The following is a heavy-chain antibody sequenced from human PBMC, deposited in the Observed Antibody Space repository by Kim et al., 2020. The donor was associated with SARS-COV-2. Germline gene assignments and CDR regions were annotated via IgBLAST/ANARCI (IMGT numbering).Heavy chain of an antibody. D-gene: IGHD5-12*01. Sequence: NYTPSLKSRVTISVDTSKNQFSLKLSSVTAADTAVYYCARGGGYDYGFDYWGQGTLVTVSS. J-gene: IGHJ4*02. V-gene: IGHV4-59*09. CDR3: ARGGGYDYGFDY.